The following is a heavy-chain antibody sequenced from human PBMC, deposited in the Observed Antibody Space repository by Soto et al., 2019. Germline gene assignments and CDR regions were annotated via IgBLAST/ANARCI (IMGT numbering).Heavy chain of an antibody. CDR2: ISAYNGNT. CDR3: ARDQGGSGSYYLDYFDY. Sequence: GASVKVSCKASGYTFXSYGISWVRHAPGKGLEWMGWISAYNGNTNYAQKLQGRVTMTTDTSTSTAYMELRSLRSDDTAVYYCARDQGGSGSYYLDYFDYWGQGTLVTVSS. J-gene: IGHJ4*02. V-gene: IGHV1-18*01. D-gene: IGHD3-10*01. CDR1: GYTFXSYG.